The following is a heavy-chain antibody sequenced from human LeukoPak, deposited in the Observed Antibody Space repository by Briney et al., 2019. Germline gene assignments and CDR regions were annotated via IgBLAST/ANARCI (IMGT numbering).Heavy chain of an antibody. V-gene: IGHV3-23*01. D-gene: IGHD2-2*01. Sequence: GGSLRLSCAASGFTFSSYGMSWVRQAPGKGLEWVSAISGSGGSTYYADSVKGRFTISRDNSKNTLYLQINSLRAEDTAVYYCAKMVTSRAYFDYWGQGTLVTVSS. CDR1: GFTFSSYG. CDR2: ISGSGGST. J-gene: IGHJ4*02. CDR3: AKMVTSRAYFDY.